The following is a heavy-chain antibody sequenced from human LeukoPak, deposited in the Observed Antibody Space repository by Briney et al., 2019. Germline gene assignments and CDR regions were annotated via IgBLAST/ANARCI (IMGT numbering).Heavy chain of an antibody. CDR1: GYSISSGYY. D-gene: IGHD2-21*02. J-gene: IGHJ5*02. Sequence: SETLSLTCTVSGYSISSGYYWGWIRQPPGKGLEWIGSIYHSGSTYYNPSLKSRVTISVDTSKNQFSLKLSSVTAADTAVYYCARGRGYSYARGVVVTAIPTVYNWFDPWGQGTLVTVSS. V-gene: IGHV4-38-2*02. CDR2: IYHSGST. CDR3: ARGRGYSYARGVVVTAIPTVYNWFDP.